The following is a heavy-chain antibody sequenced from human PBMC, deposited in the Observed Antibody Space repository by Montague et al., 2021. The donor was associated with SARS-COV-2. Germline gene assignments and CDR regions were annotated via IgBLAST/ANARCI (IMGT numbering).Heavy chain of an antibody. J-gene: IGHJ3*02. V-gene: IGHV4-61*02. Sequence: TLSLTCTVSGGSISSGPYYWSWIRQPAGKGLECIGRIYTSGSTYYNPSLKRGVTISVDTTKNQFSLKLSSVTAADTAVYYCAGDRTLRHIRIVVENVFDIWGQGTMVTVSS. CDR3: AGDRTLRHIRIVVENVFDI. CDR1: GGSISSGPYY. CDR2: IYTSGST. D-gene: IGHD3-22*01.